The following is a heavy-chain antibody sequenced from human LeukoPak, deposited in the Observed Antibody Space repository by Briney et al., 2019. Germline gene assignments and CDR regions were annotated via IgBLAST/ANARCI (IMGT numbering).Heavy chain of an antibody. CDR2: ISGSGGST. D-gene: IGHD3-22*01. Sequence: GGSLRLSCGASGFTFSSYAMSWVRQAPGKGLEWVSAISGSGGSTYYADSVKGRFTISRDNSKNTLYLQMNSLRAEDTAVYYCAKDFYYDSSGYYYFDYWGQGTLVTVSS. CDR3: AKDFYYDSSGYYYFDY. V-gene: IGHV3-23*01. J-gene: IGHJ4*02. CDR1: GFTFSSYA.